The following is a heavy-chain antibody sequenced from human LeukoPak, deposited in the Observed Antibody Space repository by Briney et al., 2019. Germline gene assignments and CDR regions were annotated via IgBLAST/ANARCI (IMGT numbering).Heavy chain of an antibody. V-gene: IGHV1-2*02. CDR2: INPNSGGT. Sequence: ASVKVSCKASGYSFTGYYMNWVRQAPGQGLEWMGWINPNSGGTNYAQKFQGRVTMTRDTSISTAYMELSRLRSDDTAVYYCAVLVVVVAADAFDIWGQGTMVTVSS. CDR3: AVLVVVVAADAFDI. CDR1: GYSFTGYY. D-gene: IGHD2-15*01. J-gene: IGHJ3*02.